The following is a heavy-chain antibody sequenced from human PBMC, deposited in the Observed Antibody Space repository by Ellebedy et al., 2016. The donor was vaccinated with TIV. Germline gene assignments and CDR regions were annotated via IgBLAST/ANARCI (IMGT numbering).Heavy chain of an antibody. CDR3: ARDTLVGVTDSYFDY. D-gene: IGHD1-26*01. V-gene: IGHV3-7*03. J-gene: IGHJ4*02. CDR2: IKQDGSKR. Sequence: GESLKISCAASGSTFSSYWMSWARQAPGKGLEWVANIKQDGSKRFYVDSVKGRITISRDNAKNSLYLQMNNLRAEDTAVYYCARDTLVGVTDSYFDYWGQGTLVTVSS. CDR1: GSTFSSYW.